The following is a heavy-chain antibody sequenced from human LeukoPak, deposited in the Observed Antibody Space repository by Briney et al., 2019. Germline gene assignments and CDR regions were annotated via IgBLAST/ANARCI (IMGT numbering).Heavy chain of an antibody. V-gene: IGHV4-61*02. CDR1: GGSISSGSYY. CDR3: ARGGYSYGSYYFDY. CDR2: IYTSGST. D-gene: IGHD5-18*01. Sequence: SQTLSLTCTVSGGSISSGSYYWSWIRQPAGKGLEWIGRIYTSGSTNYNPSLKSRVTISVDTSKNQFSLKLSSVTAADTAVYYCARGGYSYGSYYFDYWGQGTLVTVSS. J-gene: IGHJ4*02.